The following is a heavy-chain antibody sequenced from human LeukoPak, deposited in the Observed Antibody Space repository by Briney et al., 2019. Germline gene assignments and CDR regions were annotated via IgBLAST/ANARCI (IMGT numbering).Heavy chain of an antibody. Sequence: GGSLRLSCVASGFTFSGYAMSWVRQAPGKGLEWVSAVSGGGGSAYYADSVKGRFTISRDNSKNTLYLQTNSLKVEDTAVYFCAKFGDYDFWSGPNAGRFDYWRQGTLVTVSS. CDR1: GFTFSGYA. D-gene: IGHD3-3*01. V-gene: IGHV3-23*01. CDR3: AKFGDYDFWSGPNAGRFDY. J-gene: IGHJ4*02. CDR2: VSGGGGSA.